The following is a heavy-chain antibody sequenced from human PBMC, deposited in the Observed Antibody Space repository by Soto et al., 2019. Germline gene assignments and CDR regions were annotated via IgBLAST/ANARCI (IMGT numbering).Heavy chain of an antibody. D-gene: IGHD4-17*01. V-gene: IGHV1-18*01. J-gene: IGHJ4*02. CDR3: ARDFSPTVTCPWGY. Sequence: ASVKVSCKASGYTFTSYGISWVRQAPGQGLEWMGWISAYNGNTNYAQKLQGRVTMTTDTSTSTAYMELRSLRSDDTAVYYCARDFSPTVTCPWGYWGQGTLVTVSS. CDR1: GYTFTSYG. CDR2: ISAYNGNT.